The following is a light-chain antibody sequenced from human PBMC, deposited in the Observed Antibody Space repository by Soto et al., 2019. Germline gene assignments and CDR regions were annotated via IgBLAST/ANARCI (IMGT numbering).Light chain of an antibody. CDR2: GAS. CDR1: QSVSSN. Sequence: EIVMTQSPATLSVSPGETATLSCRASQSVSSNLDWYQQKPGQAPRLLIHGASTRATGIPARFSGSGSGTEFTLTITSLQSEDVAVYYCQQYNNWPPYTFGQGTKLEIK. V-gene: IGKV3-15*01. CDR3: QQYNNWPPYT. J-gene: IGKJ2*01.